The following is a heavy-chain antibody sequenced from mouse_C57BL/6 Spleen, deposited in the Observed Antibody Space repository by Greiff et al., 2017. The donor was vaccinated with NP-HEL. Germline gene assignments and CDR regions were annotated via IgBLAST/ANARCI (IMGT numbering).Heavy chain of an antibody. D-gene: IGHD2-14*01. J-gene: IGHJ2*01. CDR2: IDPSDSYT. CDR1: GYTFTSYW. V-gene: IGHV1-69*01. Sequence: QVQLQQPGAELVMPGASVKLSCKASGYTFTSYWMHWVKQRPGQGLEWIGEIDPSDSYTNYNHKFKGKSTLTVYKSSSTAYMQLSSLTSEDSAVYYCARGGTVYYFDYWGQGTTLTVSS. CDR3: ARGGTVYYFDY.